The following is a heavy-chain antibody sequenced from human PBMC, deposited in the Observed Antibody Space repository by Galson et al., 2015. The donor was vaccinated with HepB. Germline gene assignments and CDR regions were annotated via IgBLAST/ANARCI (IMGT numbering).Heavy chain of an antibody. CDR1: GFTFSSYS. CDR3: ARDPIGYYDSSGGDY. D-gene: IGHD3-22*01. V-gene: IGHV3-21*01. CDR2: ISSSSSYI. J-gene: IGHJ4*02. Sequence: SLRLSCAASGFTFSSYSMNWVRQAPGKGLEWVSSISSSSSYIYYADSVKGRFTISRDNAKNSLYLQMNSLRAEDTAVYYCARDPIGYYDSSGGDYWGQGTLVTVSS.